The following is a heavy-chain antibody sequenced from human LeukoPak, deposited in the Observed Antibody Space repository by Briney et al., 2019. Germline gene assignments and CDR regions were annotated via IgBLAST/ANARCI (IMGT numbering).Heavy chain of an antibody. J-gene: IGHJ4*02. V-gene: IGHV3-23*01. D-gene: IGHD3-22*01. CDR2: ISGSGGST. CDR3: AKTRAYYYDAYDY. Sequence: GGSLRLSCAASGFTVSSNYMSWVRQAPGKGLEWVSAISGSGGSTYYADSVKGRFTISRDNSKNTLYLQMNSLRAEDTAVYYCAKTRAYYYDAYDYWGQGTLVTVSS. CDR1: GFTVSSNY.